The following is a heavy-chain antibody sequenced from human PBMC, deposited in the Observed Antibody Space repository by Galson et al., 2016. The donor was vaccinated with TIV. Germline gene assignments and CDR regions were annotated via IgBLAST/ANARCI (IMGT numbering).Heavy chain of an antibody. CDR1: GFTFSSYF. CDR2: ITPDGGEK. V-gene: IGHV3-7*01. Sequence: SLRLSCAASGFTFSSYFMNWVRQAPGKGLEWVANITPDGGEKHYVDSVTGRFTISRDNAKNSLYLQMSSLRAEDTAVYYCARGTTLTEVADIFEYWGQGALVTVSS. D-gene: IGHD6-19*01. J-gene: IGHJ4*02. CDR3: ARGTTLTEVADIFEY.